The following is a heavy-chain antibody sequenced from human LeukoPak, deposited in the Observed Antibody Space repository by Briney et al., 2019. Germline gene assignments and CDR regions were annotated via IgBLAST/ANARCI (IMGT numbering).Heavy chain of an antibody. CDR2: ISYDGSNK. Sequence: PSGGSLRLSCAASGFTFSSYAMHWVRQAPGKGLEWVAVISYDGSNKYYADSVKGRFTISRDNSKNTLYLQMNSLRAEDTAVYYCARDTLPYSSSWYGFDPWGQGTLVTVSS. CDR1: GFTFSSYA. CDR3: ARDTLPYSSSWYGFDP. D-gene: IGHD6-13*01. V-gene: IGHV3-30*04. J-gene: IGHJ5*02.